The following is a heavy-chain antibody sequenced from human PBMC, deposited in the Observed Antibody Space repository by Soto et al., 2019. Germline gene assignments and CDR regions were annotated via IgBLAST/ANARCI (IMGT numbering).Heavy chain of an antibody. J-gene: IGHJ4*02. CDR3: ARDMTRTVVPYFDF. V-gene: IGHV1-69*06. D-gene: IGHD1-7*01. Sequence: ASVKVSCKASGYTFFTYDISWVRQAPGQGLEWMGRIIPISGAANYAQKFQGRVTITADKSTSTSYMELSSLRSEDTAVYYCARDMTRTVVPYFDFWGQGTLVTVSS. CDR2: IIPISGAA. CDR1: GYTFFTYD.